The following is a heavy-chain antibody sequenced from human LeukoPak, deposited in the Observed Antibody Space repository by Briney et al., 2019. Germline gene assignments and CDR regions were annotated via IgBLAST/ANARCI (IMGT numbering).Heavy chain of an antibody. V-gene: IGHV2-5*02. CDR2: IYWDDDK. Sequence: KMSGPTLVNPTQTLTLTCTFSGFSLPTSGVSVGWIRQPPGKALEWLALIYWDDDKRYSPSLKSRLTITKDTSKNQVVLIMTNMDPGDTATYYCAHSRESSIAALGNDAFDIWGQGTMVSVSS. CDR1: GFSLPTSGVS. D-gene: IGHD6-6*01. CDR3: AHSRESSIAALGNDAFDI. J-gene: IGHJ3*02.